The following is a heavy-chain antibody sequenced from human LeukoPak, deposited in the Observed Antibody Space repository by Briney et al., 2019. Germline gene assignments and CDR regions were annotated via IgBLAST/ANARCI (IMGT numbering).Heavy chain of an antibody. D-gene: IGHD3-22*01. Sequence: PGGSLRLSCAASGFTVSSNYMSWVRQAPGKGLEWVSVIYSGGSTYYADSVKGRFTISRDNSKNTLYLQMNSLRAEDTAVYYCARDAIGITTYDSYFDNWGQGTLVTVSS. J-gene: IGHJ4*02. CDR3: ARDAIGITTYDSYFDN. CDR2: IYSGGST. CDR1: GFTVSSNY. V-gene: IGHV3-53*01.